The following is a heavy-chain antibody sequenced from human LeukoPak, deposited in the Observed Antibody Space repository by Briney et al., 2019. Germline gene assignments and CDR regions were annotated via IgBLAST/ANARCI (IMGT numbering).Heavy chain of an antibody. CDR1: GGSTSSYY. CDR3: ARVVSAVAGTRDYYGMDV. D-gene: IGHD6-19*01. J-gene: IGHJ6*02. V-gene: IGHV4-59*08. Sequence: SETLSLTCTVSGGSTSSYYWSWIRQPPGKGLEWIGYIYYSGSTNYNPSLKSRVTISVDTSKNQFSLKLSSVTAADTAVYYCARVVSAVAGTRDYYGMDVWGQGTTVTVSS. CDR2: IYYSGST.